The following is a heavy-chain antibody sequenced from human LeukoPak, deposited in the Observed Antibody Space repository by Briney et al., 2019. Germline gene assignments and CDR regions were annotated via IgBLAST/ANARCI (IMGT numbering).Heavy chain of an antibody. CDR1: GGSIGSSNW. V-gene: IGHV4-4*02. CDR2: IYHSGST. D-gene: IGHD2-15*01. J-gene: IGHJ4*02. Sequence: PSGTLSLTCAVSGGSIGSSNWWSWVRQPPGKGLEWIGEIYHSGSTNYNPSLKSRVTISVDTSKNQFSLKLSSVTAADTAVYYCARRKDIVVVVAAIFGLDRRYYFDYWGQGTLVTVSS. CDR3: ARRKDIVVVVAAIFGLDRRYYFDY.